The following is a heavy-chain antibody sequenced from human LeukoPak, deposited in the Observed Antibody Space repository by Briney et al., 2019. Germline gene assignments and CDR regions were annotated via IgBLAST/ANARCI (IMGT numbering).Heavy chain of an antibody. J-gene: IGHJ4*02. D-gene: IGHD3-10*01. CDR3: AKGHYYGSGSLDY. V-gene: IGHV3-7*03. CDR2: IKQDGSKK. Sequence: GGSLRLSCVASGFPFSSYWMTWVRQAPGKGLEWVANIKQDGSKKSYVDSVKGRFTISRDNAKNSLYLQMNSLRAEDTAVYYCAKGHYYGSGSLDYWGQGTLVTVSS. CDR1: GFPFSSYW.